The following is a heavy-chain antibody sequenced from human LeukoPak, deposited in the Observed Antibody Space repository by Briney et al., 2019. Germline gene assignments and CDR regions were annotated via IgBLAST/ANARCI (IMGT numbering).Heavy chain of an antibody. CDR2: IYYSGST. Sequence: SETLSLTCTVSGGSISSSSYYWGWIRQPPGKGLEWIGSIYYSGSTYYNPSLKSRVTISVDTSKNQFSLKLSSVTAADTAVYYCARDPSSGWIFDYWGQGTLVTVSS. CDR1: GGSISSSSYY. D-gene: IGHD6-19*01. V-gene: IGHV4-39*07. J-gene: IGHJ4*02. CDR3: ARDPSSGWIFDY.